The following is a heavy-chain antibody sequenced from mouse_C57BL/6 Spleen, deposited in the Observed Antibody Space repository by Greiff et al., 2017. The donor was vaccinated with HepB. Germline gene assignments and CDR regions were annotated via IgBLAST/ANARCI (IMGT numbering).Heavy chain of an antibody. D-gene: IGHD2-5*01. CDR3: ARDSNYEGFAY. CDR1: GYTFTSYW. CDR2: IDPSDSET. V-gene: IGHV1-52*01. J-gene: IGHJ3*01. Sequence: QVQLQQPGAELVRPGSSVKLSCKASGYTFTSYWMHWVKQRPIQGLEWIGNIDPSDSETHYNQKFKDKATLTVDKSSSTAYMQLSSLTSEDSAVYYCARDSNYEGFAYWGQGTLVTVSA.